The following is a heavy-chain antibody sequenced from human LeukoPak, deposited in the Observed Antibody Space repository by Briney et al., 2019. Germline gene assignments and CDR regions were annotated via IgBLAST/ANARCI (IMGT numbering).Heavy chain of an antibody. Sequence: EASVKVSCKASGYTFTGYYMHWVRQAPGQGLEWMGIINPSGGSTSYAQKFQGRVTMTRDTSTSTVYMELSSLRSEDTAVYYCARAYCSSTSCYANYFDYWGQGTLVTVSS. CDR2: INPSGGST. CDR3: ARAYCSSTSCYANYFDY. J-gene: IGHJ4*02. V-gene: IGHV1-46*01. D-gene: IGHD2-2*01. CDR1: GYTFTGYY.